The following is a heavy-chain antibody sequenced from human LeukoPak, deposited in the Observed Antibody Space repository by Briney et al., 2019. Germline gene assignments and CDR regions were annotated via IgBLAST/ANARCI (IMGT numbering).Heavy chain of an antibody. J-gene: IGHJ4*02. D-gene: IGHD2-21*01. CDR2: ISSSGSTI. CDR1: GFTFSDYY. Sequence: GGSLRLFCAASGFTFSDYYMSWIRQAPGKGLEWVSYISSSGSTIYYADSVKGRFTISRDNAKNSLYLQMNSLRAGDTAVYYCARSLRKHIVVVIAIPDPYFDYWGQGTLVTVSS. V-gene: IGHV3-11*01. CDR3: ARSLRKHIVVVIAIPDPYFDY.